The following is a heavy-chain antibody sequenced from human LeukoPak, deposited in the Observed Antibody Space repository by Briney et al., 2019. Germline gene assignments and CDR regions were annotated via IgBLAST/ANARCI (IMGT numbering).Heavy chain of an antibody. Sequence: SETLSLTCTVSGGSISSSSYYWGWIRQPPGKGLKWIGSIYYSGSTYYNPSLKSRVTISVDTSKNQFSLKLSSVTAADTAVYYCARGVFRYGYFDYWGQGTLVTVSS. CDR2: IYYSGST. D-gene: IGHD3-16*01. J-gene: IGHJ4*02. V-gene: IGHV4-39*07. CDR1: GGSISSSSYY. CDR3: ARGVFRYGYFDY.